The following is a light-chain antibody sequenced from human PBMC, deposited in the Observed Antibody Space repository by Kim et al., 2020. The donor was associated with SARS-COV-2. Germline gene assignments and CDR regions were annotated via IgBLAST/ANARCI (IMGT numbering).Light chain of an antibody. CDR3: QQYSILWT. J-gene: IGKJ1*01. Sequence: IVVTQSPATLSLSPGEIATLSCRASQSISSHLAWYQQKPGQTPRLLIFGASTRATGIPARFSGSGSGTEFSLTISSLQSEDFAVYYCQQYSILWTLGQGTKVDIK. V-gene: IGKV3-15*01. CDR1: QSISSH. CDR2: GAS.